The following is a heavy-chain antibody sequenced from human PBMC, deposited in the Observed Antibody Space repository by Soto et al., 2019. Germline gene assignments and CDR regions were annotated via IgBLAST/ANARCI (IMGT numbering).Heavy chain of an antibody. V-gene: IGHV4-34*01. Sequence: SETLSLTCAVYGGSFSGYYWSWIRQSPGKGLEWIGEINHSGSTNYNPSLKNRVTISVDTSKSQFSLKLRSVTAADTAVYYCARRRIPIAVTGTLDRWGQGALVTVSS. CDR2: INHSGST. D-gene: IGHD6-19*01. J-gene: IGHJ5*02. CDR3: ARRRIPIAVTGTLDR. CDR1: GGSFSGYY.